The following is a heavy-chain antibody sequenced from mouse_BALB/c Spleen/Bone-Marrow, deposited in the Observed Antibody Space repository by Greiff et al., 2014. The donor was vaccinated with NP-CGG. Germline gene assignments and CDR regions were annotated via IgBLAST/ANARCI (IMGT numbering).Heavy chain of an antibody. CDR3: AKLNWVYAMDY. Sequence: QVQLKESGPGLVAPSQSLSITCTVSGFSLTDYGVTWIRQPPGKGPEWLGIIWGGGSTFYNSSLRSRLNVSKDNSKSQVFLKMNSLQADDTAMYYCAKLNWVYAMDYWGQGTSVTVSS. J-gene: IGHJ4*01. D-gene: IGHD4-1*02. V-gene: IGHV2-6-5*01. CDR1: GFSLTDYG. CDR2: IWGGGST.